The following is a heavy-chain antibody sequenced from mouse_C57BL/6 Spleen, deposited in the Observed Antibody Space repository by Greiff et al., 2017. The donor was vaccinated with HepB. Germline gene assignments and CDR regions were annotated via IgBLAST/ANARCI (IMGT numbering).Heavy chain of an antibody. J-gene: IGHJ3*01. V-gene: IGHV5-12*01. CDR2: ISNGGGST. CDR3: ARPGDYDYDEPVFAY. CDR1: GFTFSDYY. D-gene: IGHD2-4*01. Sequence: EVQLVESGGGLVQPGGSLKLSCAASGFTFSDYYMYWVRQTPEKRLEWVAYISNGGGSTYYPDTVKGRFTISRDNAKNTLYLQMSRLKSEDTAMYYCARPGDYDYDEPVFAYWGQGTLVTVSA.